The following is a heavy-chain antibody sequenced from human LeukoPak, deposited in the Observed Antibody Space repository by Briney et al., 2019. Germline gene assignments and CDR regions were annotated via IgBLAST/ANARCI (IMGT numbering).Heavy chain of an antibody. D-gene: IGHD3-9*01. J-gene: IGHJ6*02. CDR2: IRSKAYGGTT. CDR1: GFTFGDYA. V-gene: IGHV3-49*04. CDR3: TRVQNEWARTYYDILTGYLGGVFWGMDV. Sequence: GGSLRLSCTASGFTFGDYAMSWVRQAPGKGLEWVGFIRSKAYGGTTEYAASVKGRFTISRDDSKSIAYLQMNSLKTEDTAVYYCTRVQNEWARTYYDILTGYLGGVFWGMDVWGQGTTVTVSS.